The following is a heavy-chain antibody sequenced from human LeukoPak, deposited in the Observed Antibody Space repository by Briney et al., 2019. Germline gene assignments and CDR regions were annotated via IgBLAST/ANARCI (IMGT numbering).Heavy chain of an antibody. CDR1: GGSFSGYY. Sequence: PSGTLSLTCAVYGGSFSGYYWSWIRQPPGKGLEWIGEINHSGSTNYNPSLKSRVTISVDTSKNQFSLKLSSVTAADTAVYYCARRWAIAVAVLDYWGQGTLVTVSS. D-gene: IGHD6-19*01. J-gene: IGHJ4*02. CDR2: INHSGST. CDR3: ARRWAIAVAVLDY. V-gene: IGHV4-34*01.